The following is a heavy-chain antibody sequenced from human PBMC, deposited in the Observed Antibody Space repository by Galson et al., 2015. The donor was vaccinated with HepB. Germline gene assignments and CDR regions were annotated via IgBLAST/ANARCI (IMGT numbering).Heavy chain of an antibody. D-gene: IGHD3-3*02. CDR3: ARDFSPKANYHYYYGVDV. V-gene: IGHV1-2*02. CDR1: GYTFTGYY. J-gene: IGHJ6*02. Sequence: SCKASGYTFTGYYMHWVRQAPGQGLEWMGWINPNSGGTNYAQKFQGRVTMTRDTSISTAYVELSRLRSDDTAVYYCARDFSPKANYHYYYGVDVWGQGTTVTVSS. CDR2: INPNSGGT.